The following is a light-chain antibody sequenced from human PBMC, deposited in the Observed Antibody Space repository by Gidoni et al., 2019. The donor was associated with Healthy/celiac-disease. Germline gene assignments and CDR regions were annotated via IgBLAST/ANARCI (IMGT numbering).Light chain of an antibody. Sequence: EIVMTQSPATLSLSPGERATLSCRASQSVSSYLAWYQQKPGQAPRLLIYAASNRATGIPARLSGSGSGTDFTHTIRRLEPVDFAVYYCQQRSNWCRGITFGGGTKVEIK. CDR3: QQRSNWCRGIT. CDR2: AAS. V-gene: IGKV3-11*01. CDR1: QSVSSY. J-gene: IGKJ4*01.